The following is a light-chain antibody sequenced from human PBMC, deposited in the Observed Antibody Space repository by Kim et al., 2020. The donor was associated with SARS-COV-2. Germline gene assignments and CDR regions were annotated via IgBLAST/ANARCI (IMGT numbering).Light chain of an antibody. CDR3: QQYDSLIT. V-gene: IGKV3-20*01. J-gene: IGKJ5*01. CDR2: GTS. Sequence: LAPGERANLSCRASQSVRSSYLAWYQQKPGQAPRLLIYGTSNRATGIPDRFSGSGSGTDFTLTISKLEPEDFAVYYCQQYDSLITFGQGTRLEIK. CDR1: QSVRSSY.